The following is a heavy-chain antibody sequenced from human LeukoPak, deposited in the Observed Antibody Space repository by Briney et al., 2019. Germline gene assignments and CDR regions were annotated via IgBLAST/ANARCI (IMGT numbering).Heavy chain of an antibody. D-gene: IGHD3-22*01. J-gene: IGHJ3*01. CDR2: ISGSSSQV. Sequence: PGGPLRLSCEASGFSFSIYNMNWVRLAPGKGREWVSSISGSSSQVWYADSVKGRFTSSRDNAKNSLYLQMSSLRVEDTAVYYCARDQYYSDTSGYPYDVWGQGTMVTVSS. V-gene: IGHV3-21*01. CDR1: GFSFSIYN. CDR3: ARDQYYSDTSGYPYDV.